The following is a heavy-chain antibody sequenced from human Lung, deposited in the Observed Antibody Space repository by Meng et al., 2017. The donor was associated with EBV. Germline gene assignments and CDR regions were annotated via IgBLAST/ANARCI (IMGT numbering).Heavy chain of an antibody. J-gene: IGHJ4*02. CDR1: GYTFTTYG. V-gene: IGHV1-18*01. CDR2: ISAYNDNP. Sequence: QAQLVQSVGVLKNPGAPVKVSYNAAGYTFTTYGITWVRQAPGQGLEWMGWISAYNDNPKYAQKVQGRVTMTADTSTSTAYMELRSLTSYDTAVYYCARDLWPHIVVVTAPSEFWGQGTLVTVSS. CDR3: ARDLWPHIVVVTAPSEF. D-gene: IGHD2-21*02.